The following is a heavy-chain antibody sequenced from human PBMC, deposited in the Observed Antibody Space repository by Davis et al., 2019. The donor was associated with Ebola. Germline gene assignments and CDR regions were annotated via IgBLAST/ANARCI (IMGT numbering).Heavy chain of an antibody. Sequence: ASVKVSCKASGYTFTGYYMHWVRQAPGQGLEWMGWINPNSGGTNYAQKFQGWVTMTRDTSISTAYMELSRLRSDDTAVYYCARAQGYCSGGSCSPPTGFDYWGQGTLVTVSS. D-gene: IGHD2-15*01. J-gene: IGHJ4*02. V-gene: IGHV1-2*04. CDR3: ARAQGYCSGGSCSPPTGFDY. CDR2: INPNSGGT. CDR1: GYTFTGYY.